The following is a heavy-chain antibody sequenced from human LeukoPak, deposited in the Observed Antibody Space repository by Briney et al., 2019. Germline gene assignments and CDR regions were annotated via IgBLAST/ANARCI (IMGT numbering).Heavy chain of an antibody. Sequence: PSETLSLTCAVYGGSFSGYYWSWIRQPPGKGLEWIGSIYYSGSTYYNPSLKSRVTISVDTSKNQFSLRLSSVTAADTAVYYCARDAWFGAGRTFAYWGQGTLVTVSS. CDR3: ARDAWFGAGRTFAY. CDR2: IYYSGST. CDR1: GGSFSGYY. J-gene: IGHJ4*02. D-gene: IGHD3-10*01. V-gene: IGHV4-34*01.